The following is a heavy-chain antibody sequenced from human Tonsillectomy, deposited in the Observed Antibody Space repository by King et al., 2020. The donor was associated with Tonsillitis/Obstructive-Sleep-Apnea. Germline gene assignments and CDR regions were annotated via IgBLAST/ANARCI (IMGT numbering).Heavy chain of an antibody. CDR3: ARRKAYSAYFDY. Sequence: VQLVQSGAEVKKPGESLKISCKASGYNFSIQWIGWVRQMPGKGLEWMGNIYPGDSDTRYSPSFQGQVTISADKSITTAYLQWSSLGASDTAIYYCARRKAYSAYFDYWGQGTLVTVSS. V-gene: IGHV5-51*03. CDR1: GYNFSIQW. J-gene: IGHJ4*02. CDR2: IYPGDSDT. D-gene: IGHD1-26*01.